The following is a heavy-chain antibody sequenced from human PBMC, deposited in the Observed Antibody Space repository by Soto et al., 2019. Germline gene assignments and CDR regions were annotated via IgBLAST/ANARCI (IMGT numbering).Heavy chain of an antibody. V-gene: IGHV3-15*07. CDR1: GLVFSNTW. D-gene: IGHD3-22*01. Sequence: EVQLVESGGGLVKPGGSLRLSCAASGLVFSNTWMNWVRQAPGKGLEWVGRIKIKTDGGTTDYAAPVKGRFTISRDDSKNTLYLQMNRLKAEAAAVYYCTTLTVIYDTSGYYSIYWGQGTLVTVSS. J-gene: IGHJ4*02. CDR2: IKIKTDGGTT. CDR3: TTLTVIYDTSGYYSIY.